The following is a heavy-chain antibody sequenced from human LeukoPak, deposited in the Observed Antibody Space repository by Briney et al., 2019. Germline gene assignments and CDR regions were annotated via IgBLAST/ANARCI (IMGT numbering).Heavy chain of an antibody. Sequence: PSDTLSLTCTVSGGSISSYYWSWIGQPAGNGLKSLGRIYTSGSTNYHPSLKPRVTMSVDTSKNQFSLKLSSVTAADTAVYYCARQEAYSNNWFDPWGQGTLVTVSS. CDR3: ARQEAYSNNWFDP. V-gene: IGHV4-4*07. D-gene: IGHD4-11*01. J-gene: IGHJ5*02. CDR1: GGSISSYY. CDR2: IYTSGST.